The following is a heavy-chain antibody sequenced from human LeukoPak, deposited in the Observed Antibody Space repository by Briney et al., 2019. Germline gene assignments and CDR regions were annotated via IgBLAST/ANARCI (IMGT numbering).Heavy chain of an antibody. V-gene: IGHV3-64*02. CDR2: ISSNGGST. Sequence: GGSLGLSCVASRFTFSSYAMYWVRQAPGKGLEYVSGISSNGGSTNYADSVKGRFTISRDNSKNTLYLQMGSLRTEDIGIYYCARSRLYSSGWFDYWGQGTLVTVSS. CDR1: RFTFSSYA. CDR3: ARSRLYSSGWFDY. D-gene: IGHD6-19*01. J-gene: IGHJ4*02.